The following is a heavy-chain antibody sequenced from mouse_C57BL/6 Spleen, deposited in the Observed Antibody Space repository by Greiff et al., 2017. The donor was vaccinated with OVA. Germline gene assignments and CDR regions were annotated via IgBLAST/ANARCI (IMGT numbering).Heavy chain of an antibody. CDR2: IYPGSGST. CDR3: ASYDGYAYCFDY. V-gene: IGHV1-55*01. CDR1: GYTFTSYW. Sequence: LQQPGAELVKPGASVKMSCKASGYTFTSYWITWVKQRPGQGLEWIGVIYPGSGSTNYNEKFKSKATLTVDKSSSTAYMQLSSLTSEVSAVDYCASYDGYAYCFDYWGQGTTLTVSS. D-gene: IGHD2-3*01. J-gene: IGHJ2*01.